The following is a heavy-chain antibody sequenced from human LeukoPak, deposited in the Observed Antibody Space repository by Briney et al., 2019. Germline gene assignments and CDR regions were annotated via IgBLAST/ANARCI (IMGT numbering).Heavy chain of an antibody. Sequence: ASVKVSCEASGYTFTAYYMYWVRQAPGQGLEWMGWINPNSGGTKYAQKFQDRVTLTRDTSITTAYMELSRVRSDDTAVYYCTRLLYSSGWYPSGYWGQGTLVSVSS. D-gene: IGHD6-19*01. CDR2: INPNSGGT. J-gene: IGHJ4*02. CDR1: GYTFTAYY. V-gene: IGHV1-2*02. CDR3: TRLLYSSGWYPSGY.